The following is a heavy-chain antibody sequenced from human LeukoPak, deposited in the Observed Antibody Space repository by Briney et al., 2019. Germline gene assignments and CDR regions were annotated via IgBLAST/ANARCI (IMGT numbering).Heavy chain of an antibody. CDR3: ARTSIPVAGLDY. J-gene: IGHJ4*02. CDR1: GGSISSYY. D-gene: IGHD6-19*01. CDR2: IYYSGST. V-gene: IGHV4-59*08. Sequence: SETLSLTCTVSGGSISSYYWSWIRQPPGKGPEWIGYIYYSGSTNYNPSLKSRVTISVDTSKNQFSLKLSSVTAADTAVYFCARTSIPVAGLDYWGQGTLVTISS.